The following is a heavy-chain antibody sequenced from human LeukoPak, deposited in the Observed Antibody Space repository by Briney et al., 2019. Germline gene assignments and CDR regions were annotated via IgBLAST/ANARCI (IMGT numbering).Heavy chain of an antibody. Sequence: GGSLRLSCAASGFTFSNYDMHWVRQAPGKGLEWVAFIQYDGSYKYYADSVRGRFTISRDNSRNTLDLQMNSLRAEDTALYYCAKEWNSGSYSRGYLDYWGQGTLVTVSS. D-gene: IGHD1-26*01. J-gene: IGHJ4*02. CDR3: AKEWNSGSYSRGYLDY. V-gene: IGHV3-30*02. CDR2: IQYDGSYK. CDR1: GFTFSNYD.